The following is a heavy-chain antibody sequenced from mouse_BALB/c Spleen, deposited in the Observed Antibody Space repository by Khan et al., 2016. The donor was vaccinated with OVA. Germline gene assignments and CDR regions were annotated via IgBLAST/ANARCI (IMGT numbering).Heavy chain of an antibody. CDR1: GVTFSSDW. D-gene: IGHD4-1*01. Sequence: EVKLEESGGGLVQPGGSMKLSCVASGVTFSSDWMSWVRQSPEKGLEWVAEIRWKSDNYATHYAESVKGKFTIAREESKSRLYLQMTSVRAEDTGIYYCTPLGRSYWGQVTLVPVSA. CDR3: TPLGRSY. CDR2: IRWKSDNYAT. V-gene: IGHV6-6*02. J-gene: IGHJ3*01.